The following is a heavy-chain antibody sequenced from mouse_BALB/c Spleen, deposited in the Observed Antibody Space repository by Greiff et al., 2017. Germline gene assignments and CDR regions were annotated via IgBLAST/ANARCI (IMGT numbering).Heavy chain of an antibody. Sequence: VQLQQSGAELVRPGTSVKVSCKASGYAFTNYLIEWVKQRPGQGLEWIGVINPGSGGTNYNEKFKGKATLTADKSSSTAYMQLSSLTSDDSAVYFCARGSMSLITTASFDDWGQGTTLTVSS. CDR1: GYAFTNYL. CDR2: INPGSGGT. J-gene: IGHJ2*01. D-gene: IGHD1-2*01. V-gene: IGHV1-54*01. CDR3: ARGSMSLITTASFDD.